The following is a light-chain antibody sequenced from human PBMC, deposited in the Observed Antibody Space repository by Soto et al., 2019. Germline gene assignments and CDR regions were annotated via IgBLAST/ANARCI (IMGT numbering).Light chain of an antibody. Sequence: GDRVTITCRASQSIGTWLAWYQQKPGKAPKLLIYDASTLESGVPSRFSGSGSGTEFTLIISSLQPDDFATYYCQQYDTYSMYTFGQGTKMDIK. CDR2: DAS. J-gene: IGKJ2*01. CDR1: QSIGTW. CDR3: QQYDTYSMYT. V-gene: IGKV1-5*01.